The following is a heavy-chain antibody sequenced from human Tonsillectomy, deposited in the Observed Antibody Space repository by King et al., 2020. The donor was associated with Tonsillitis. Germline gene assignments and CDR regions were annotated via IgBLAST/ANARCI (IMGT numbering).Heavy chain of an antibody. J-gene: IGHJ5*01. CDR3: ARFMVRGVGANWFDS. CDR2: IYHSGST. CDR1: GDSISSSNW. V-gene: IGHV4-4*02. Sequence: VQLQESGPGLVNPSGTLSLTCAVSGDSISSSNWWSWVRQPPGKGLEWIGEIYHSGSTNYNPSLKSRVTISADKSKSQFSLTLSSVTAADTAVYYCARFMVRGVGANWFDSWGQGTLVTVSS. D-gene: IGHD3-10*01.